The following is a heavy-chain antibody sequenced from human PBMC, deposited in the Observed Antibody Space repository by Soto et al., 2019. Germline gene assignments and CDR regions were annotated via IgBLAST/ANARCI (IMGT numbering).Heavy chain of an antibody. CDR2: IIPIFGTA. CDR3: AKGGPRRLIGIVGTTYYFDF. CDR1: GGTFSSYA. J-gene: IGHJ4*02. Sequence: QVQLVQSGAEVKKPGSSVKVSCKASGGTFSSYAISWVRQAPGQGLEWMGGIIPIFGTANYAQKFQGRVTITADESTSTAYMELSSLRSEDTAVYYCAKGGPRRLIGIVGTTYYFDFWGQGTLVTVSS. D-gene: IGHD1-26*01. V-gene: IGHV1-69*01.